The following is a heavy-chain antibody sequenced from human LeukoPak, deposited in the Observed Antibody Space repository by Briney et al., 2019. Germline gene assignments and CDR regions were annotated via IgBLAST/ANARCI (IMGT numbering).Heavy chain of an antibody. CDR3: TRDFWTDY. V-gene: IGHV3-7*01. Sequence: GGSLRLSCAASGFTFRNYWMSWIRQAPGRGLEWVANIKLDGTQKNYIQSVRGRFTISRDNTRNFLYLQLSSLRAEDTAVYYCTRDFWTDYWGQGTLVTVSS. CDR1: GFTFRNYW. J-gene: IGHJ4*02. CDR2: IKLDGTQK. D-gene: IGHD3/OR15-3a*01.